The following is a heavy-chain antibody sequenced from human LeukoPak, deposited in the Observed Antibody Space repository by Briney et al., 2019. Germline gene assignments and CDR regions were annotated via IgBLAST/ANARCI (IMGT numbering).Heavy chain of an antibody. J-gene: IGHJ4*02. V-gene: IGHV3-48*01. CDR2: ISSSGTTI. CDR1: GFTFSSYS. Sequence: GGSLRLSCAASGFTFSSYSMNWVRQAPGKGLEWVSYISSSGTTIYYADSVEGRFTISRDNAKNSLYLQMNSLRAEDTAMYYCARDLGSGSEDYWGQGTLVTVSS. D-gene: IGHD3-22*01. CDR3: ARDLGSGSEDY.